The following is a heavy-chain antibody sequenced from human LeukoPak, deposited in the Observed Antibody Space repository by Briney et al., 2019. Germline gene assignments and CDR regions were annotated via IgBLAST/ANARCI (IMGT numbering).Heavy chain of an antibody. V-gene: IGHV1/OR15-1*04. CDR3: ARASGSYWWFDS. J-gene: IGHJ5*01. D-gene: IGHD1-26*01. CDR2: INPNSGGT. CDR1: GYIFTDYY. Sequence: ASVKVSCKASGYIFTDYYMHWVRQAPGQELGWMGRINPNSGGTNYAQKFQGRVTMTRDTSISTVYMELSRLRSDDTAVYYCARASGSYWWFDSWGQGTLVTVSS.